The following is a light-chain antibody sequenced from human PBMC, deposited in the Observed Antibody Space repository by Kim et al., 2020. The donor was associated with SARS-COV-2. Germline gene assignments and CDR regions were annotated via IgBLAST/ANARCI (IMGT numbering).Light chain of an antibody. CDR1: QSIGPW. CDR3: QQGTTFPWT. CDR2: GSS. Sequence: IRMTQSPSSVSASVGDTVTLACRTSQSIGPWLAWYQQKPGNAPKLLISGSSDLETGVPSRFSGSGSGTDFTLTIISLQPEDFATYYCQQGTTFPWTFGPGTKVDIK. V-gene: IGKV1-12*01. J-gene: IGKJ1*01.